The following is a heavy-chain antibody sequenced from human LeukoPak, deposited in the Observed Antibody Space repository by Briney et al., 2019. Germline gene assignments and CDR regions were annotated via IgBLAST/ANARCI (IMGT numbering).Heavy chain of an antibody. CDR2: IYYSGNT. Sequence: SETLSLTCTVSGGSISNYYWSWIRQPAGKGLECIGYIYYSGNTNYNPSLKSRVTISVDTSRNQFSLKLSSVTAADTAVYYCARLRVAAAGTPEYFQHWGQGTLVTVSS. D-gene: IGHD6-13*01. V-gene: IGHV4-59*08. J-gene: IGHJ1*01. CDR3: ARLRVAAAGTPEYFQH. CDR1: GGSISNYY.